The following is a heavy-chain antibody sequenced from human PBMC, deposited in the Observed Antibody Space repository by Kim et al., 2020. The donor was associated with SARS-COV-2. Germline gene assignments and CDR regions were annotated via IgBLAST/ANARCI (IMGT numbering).Heavy chain of an antibody. CDR1: GGSINNYY. D-gene: IGHD3-10*01. J-gene: IGHJ6*02. CDR2: IYYSGNT. Sequence: SETLSLTCSVSGGSINNYYWTWIRQPPGKGLEWIGSIYYSGNTNYNPSLKSRVTISVDTSKNQFSLRLSSVTAADTAKYYCAREQGSLYSSGSYKDYYYYGMDVWGQGTMVTVSS. CDR3: AREQGSLYSSGSYKDYYYYGMDV. V-gene: IGHV4-59*13.